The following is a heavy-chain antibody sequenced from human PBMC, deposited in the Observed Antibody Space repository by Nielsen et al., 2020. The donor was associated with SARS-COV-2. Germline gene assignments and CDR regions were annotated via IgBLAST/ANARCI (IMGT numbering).Heavy chain of an antibody. CDR2: ISASSSDI. CDR3: ARELGDCSGGSCFL. J-gene: IGHJ4*02. CDR1: GVSFRTYS. D-gene: IGHD2-15*01. Sequence: GESLKISCAAAGVSFRTYSMNWVRQAPGKGLEWVSMISASSSDIYYADSVKGRFTISRDNAKNSLSLQMNSLRAEDTAVYYCARELGDCSGGSCFLWGQGILVTVSS. V-gene: IGHV3-21*01.